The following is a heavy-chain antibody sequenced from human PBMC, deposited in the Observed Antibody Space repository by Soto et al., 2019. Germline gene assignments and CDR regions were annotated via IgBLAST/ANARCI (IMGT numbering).Heavy chain of an antibody. V-gene: IGHV3-11*01. D-gene: IGHD3-16*01. Sequence: QVQLVETGGGLVKPGGSLRLSCAASGFAFKEYSMTWIRQAPGKGLEWVSLMSGSGITIHYADSMKGRFTISRDNAKNSLFLQMDSLRAADTAVYYCARLLSVSYEDHYYMDVWGKGTTVTVSS. CDR1: GFAFKEYS. CDR2: MSGSGITI. CDR3: ARLLSVSYEDHYYMDV. J-gene: IGHJ6*03.